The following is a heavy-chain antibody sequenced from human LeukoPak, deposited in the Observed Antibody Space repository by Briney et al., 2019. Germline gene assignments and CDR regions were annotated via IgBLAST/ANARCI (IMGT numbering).Heavy chain of an antibody. Sequence: GGSLRLSCAVSGFTFSDYWVTWVRQTPGKGLEYVANINRDGSVKNYVDSVKGRFTISRDNAKNSLYLQMTSLRVDDTAIYCCARDPGFSSFDYWGQGTLVTVSS. CDR2: INRDGSVK. J-gene: IGHJ4*02. V-gene: IGHV3-7*01. CDR3: ARDPGFSSFDY. D-gene: IGHD3-3*02. CDR1: GFTFSDYW.